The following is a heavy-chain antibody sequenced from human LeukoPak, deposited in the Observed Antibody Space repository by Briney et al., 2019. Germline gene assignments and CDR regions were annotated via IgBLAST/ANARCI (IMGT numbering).Heavy chain of an antibody. J-gene: IGHJ4*02. Sequence: GGSLRLSCGASGFTFSEYWMTWVRQAPGRGPEWVANIKGDGSKIYYVDSVKGRFTTSRDNDKNSLYLQMNNLGVEDTAVYHCARDGSCFDFWGQGALVTVSS. CDR1: GFTFSEYW. CDR2: IKGDGSKI. CDR3: ARDGSCFDF. V-gene: IGHV3-7*01. D-gene: IGHD6-19*01.